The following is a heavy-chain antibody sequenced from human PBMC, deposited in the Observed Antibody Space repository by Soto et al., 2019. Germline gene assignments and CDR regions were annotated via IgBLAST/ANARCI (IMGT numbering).Heavy chain of an antibody. CDR2: IIPILGIA. Sequence: QVQLVQSGAEVQKPGSSVKVSCKASGGTFSSYTISWVRQAPGQGLEWIGRIIPILGIANYAQKFQGRVTITEDKSTSTAYMELSILRSEDRSVYDCARSHVNIVAINYYYMDVWGKGTTVTVSS. V-gene: IGHV1-69*02. CDR1: GGTFSSYT. CDR3: ARSHVNIVAINYYYMDV. D-gene: IGHD5-12*01. J-gene: IGHJ6*03.